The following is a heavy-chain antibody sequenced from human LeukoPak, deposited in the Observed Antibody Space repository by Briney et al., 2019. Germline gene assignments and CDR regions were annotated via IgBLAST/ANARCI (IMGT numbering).Heavy chain of an antibody. CDR3: AKGPPFQH. J-gene: IGHJ1*01. CDR1: GGSISSSSYY. V-gene: IGHV4-39*01. Sequence: SETLSLTCTVSGGSISSSSYYWGWIRQPPGKGLEWIGSIYYSGSTYYNPSLKSRVTISVDTSKNQFSLKLSSVTAADTAVYYCAKGPPFQHWGQGTLVTVSS. CDR2: IYYSGST.